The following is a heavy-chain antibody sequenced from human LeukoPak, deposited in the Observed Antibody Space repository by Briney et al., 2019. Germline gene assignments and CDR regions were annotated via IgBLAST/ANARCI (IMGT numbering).Heavy chain of an antibody. J-gene: IGHJ4*02. V-gene: IGHV3-30*03. CDR3: ARGTRDYGDYARVDF. CDR2: ISYDASNK. D-gene: IGHD4-17*01. Sequence: GGSLRLSCAASGFTFSSYSMNWVRQAPGKGLEWVAIISYDASNKYYADSVKGRFTISRDNSKNTLYLQMNSLRDEDTAVYYCARGTRDYGDYARVDFWGQGTLVTVSS. CDR1: GFTFSSYS.